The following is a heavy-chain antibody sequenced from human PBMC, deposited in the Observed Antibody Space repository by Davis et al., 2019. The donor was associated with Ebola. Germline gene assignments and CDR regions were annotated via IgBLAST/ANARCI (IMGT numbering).Heavy chain of an antibody. Sequence: PGGSLRLSCAASGFTFSSYAMHWVRQAPGKGLEWVAVLSYDGRNKYYADSVKGRFTISRDNSKNTLYLQMNSLRAEDTAVYYCARGSAGTFDYWGQGTLVTVSS. CDR3: ARGSAGTFDY. CDR1: GFTFSSYA. J-gene: IGHJ4*02. D-gene: IGHD6-13*01. V-gene: IGHV3-30-3*01. CDR2: LSYDGRNK.